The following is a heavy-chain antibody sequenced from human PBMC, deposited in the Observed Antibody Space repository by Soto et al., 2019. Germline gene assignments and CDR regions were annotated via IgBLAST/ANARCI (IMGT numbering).Heavy chain of an antibody. CDR2: ISYDGSNK. V-gene: IGHV3-30-3*01. J-gene: IGHJ4*02. Sequence: GGSLRLSCAASGFTFSSYAMHWVRQAPGKGLEWVAVISYDGSNKYYADSVKGRFTISRDNSKNTLYLQMNSLRAEDTAVYYCAREVGYCSGGSCYNPSPHFDYWGQGTLVTVSS. CDR3: AREVGYCSGGSCYNPSPHFDY. CDR1: GFTFSSYA. D-gene: IGHD2-15*01.